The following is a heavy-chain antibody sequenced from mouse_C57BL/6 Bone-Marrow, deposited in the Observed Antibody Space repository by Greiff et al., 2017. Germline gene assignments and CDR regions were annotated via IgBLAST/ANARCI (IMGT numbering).Heavy chain of an antibody. Sequence: VHVKQSGPVLVKPGASVKMSCKASGYTFTDYYMNWVKQSHGKSLEWIGVINPYNGGTSYNQQFKGKATLTVDKSSSTAYMELNSLTSEDSAVYYCARDYGGFAYWGQGTMVTVSA. CDR3: ARDYGGFAY. V-gene: IGHV1-19*01. CDR1: GYTFTDYY. CDR2: INPYNGGT. J-gene: IGHJ3*01. D-gene: IGHD1-1*01.